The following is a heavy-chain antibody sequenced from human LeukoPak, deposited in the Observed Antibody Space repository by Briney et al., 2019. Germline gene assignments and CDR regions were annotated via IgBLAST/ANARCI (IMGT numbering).Heavy chain of an antibody. J-gene: IGHJ6*03. CDR2: INPSGGST. Sequence: ASVKVSCKASGYTFTSYYIHWVRQAPGQGLEWMGLINPSGGSTNYAQKFQGRVTMTRDTSTSTVYMELSSLRSEDTAVYYCARGPSITMVRGGQWXYYXDVXXKGTTVTIXS. CDR1: GYTFTSYY. V-gene: IGHV1-46*01. D-gene: IGHD3-10*01. CDR3: ARGPSITMVRGGQWXYYXDV.